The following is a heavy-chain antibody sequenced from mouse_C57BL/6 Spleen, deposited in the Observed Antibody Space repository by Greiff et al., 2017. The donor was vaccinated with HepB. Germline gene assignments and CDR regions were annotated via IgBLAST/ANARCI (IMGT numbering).Heavy chain of an antibody. Sequence: QVQLQQSGAELVRPGTSVKVSCKASGYAFTNYLIEWVKQRPGQGLEWIGVINPGSGGTNYNEKFKGKATLTAEKSSSTAYMQLSSLTSEDSAVYFCARSPGGYPYYFDYWGQGTTLTVSS. CDR3: ARSPGGYPYYFDY. J-gene: IGHJ2*01. D-gene: IGHD2-2*01. CDR1: GYAFTNYL. V-gene: IGHV1-54*01. CDR2: INPGSGGT.